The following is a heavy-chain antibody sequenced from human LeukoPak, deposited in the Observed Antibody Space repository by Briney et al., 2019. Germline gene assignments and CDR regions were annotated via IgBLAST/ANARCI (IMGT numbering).Heavy chain of an antibody. CDR2: IIPIVGTA. Sequence: GASVKVSCKASGGTFSSYAISWVRQAPGQGLEWMGGIIPIVGTANYAQKFQGRVTSTADESTSTAYMELSSLRSEDTAVYYCARLSIRRSYYYYGMDVWGQGPRSPSP. CDR3: ARLSIRRSYYYYGMDV. J-gene: IGHJ6*02. D-gene: IGHD3-10*01. CDR1: GGTFSSYA. V-gene: IGHV1-69*13.